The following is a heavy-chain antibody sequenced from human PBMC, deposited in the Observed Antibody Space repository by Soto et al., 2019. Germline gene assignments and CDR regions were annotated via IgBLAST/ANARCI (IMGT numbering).Heavy chain of an antibody. Sequence: ASVKVSCKASGYTFTGYYMHWVRQAPGQGLEWMGWINPNSGGTNYAQKFQGWVTMTRDTSISTAYMELSRLRSDDTAVYYCARDAGDTATYYDYWGQGTLVTVSS. CDR1: GYTFTGYY. D-gene: IGHD5-18*01. V-gene: IGHV1-2*04. CDR2: INPNSGGT. CDR3: ARDAGDTATYYDY. J-gene: IGHJ4*02.